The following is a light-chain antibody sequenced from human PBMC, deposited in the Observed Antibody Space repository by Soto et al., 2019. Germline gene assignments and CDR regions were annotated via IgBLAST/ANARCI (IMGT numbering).Light chain of an antibody. CDR2: GAS. J-gene: IGKJ4*01. Sequence: EIVLTQSPGTLSLSPGERATLSCRASQSVSSSYLAWYQQKPGQAPRLLIYGASSRATGIPDRFSGSGSGTDFTLTISSLEPEDFAVYYCQQRSNWPRPRTFGGGTKVDNK. CDR1: QSVSSSY. CDR3: QQRSNWPRPRT. V-gene: IGKV3D-20*02.